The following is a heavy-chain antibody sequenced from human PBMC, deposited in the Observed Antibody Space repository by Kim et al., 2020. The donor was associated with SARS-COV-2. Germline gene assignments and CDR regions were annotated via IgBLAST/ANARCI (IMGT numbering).Heavy chain of an antibody. V-gene: IGHV4-39*01. J-gene: IGHJ4*02. D-gene: IGHD1-26*01. Sequence: LKNRVPISVNTSKNQFSLKLSSVTAADTAVYYCARLAVPIVGATAWRFDYWGQGTLVTVSS. CDR3: ARLAVPIVGATAWRFDY.